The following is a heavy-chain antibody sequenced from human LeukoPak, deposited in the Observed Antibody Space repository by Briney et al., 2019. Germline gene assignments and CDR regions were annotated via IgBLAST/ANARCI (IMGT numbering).Heavy chain of an antibody. J-gene: IGHJ4*02. Sequence: SETLSLTCTVSGGSISTYFWSWIRQPPGKGLEWIGEINHSGSTYYNPSLKSRVTISVDRSKNQFSLKLSSVTAADTAVYYCARVVRRADYYDSSGYFDYWGQGTLVTVSS. CDR1: GGSISTYF. D-gene: IGHD3-22*01. V-gene: IGHV4-34*01. CDR2: INHSGST. CDR3: ARVVRRADYYDSSGYFDY.